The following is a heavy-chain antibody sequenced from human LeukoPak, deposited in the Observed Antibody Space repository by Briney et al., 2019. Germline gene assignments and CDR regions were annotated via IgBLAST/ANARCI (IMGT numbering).Heavy chain of an antibody. CDR2: ISYDGNNK. Sequence: GRSLRLSCAASGFTFSSYGIHWVRQAPGKGLEWVAVISYDGNNKWYADSVKGRFTISRDNSKNTLYLQMNSLRAEDTAVYYCAKVNRAYSFDYWGQGTLVTVSS. J-gene: IGHJ4*02. V-gene: IGHV3-30*18. CDR1: GFTFSSYG. CDR3: AKVNRAYSFDY. D-gene: IGHD1-1*01.